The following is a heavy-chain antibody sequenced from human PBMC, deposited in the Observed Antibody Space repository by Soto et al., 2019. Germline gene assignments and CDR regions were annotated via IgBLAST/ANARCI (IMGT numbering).Heavy chain of an antibody. J-gene: IGHJ6*03. CDR3: ARVFSVGVTTFRYYYYMDV. Sequence: ASVKVSCKASGYTFTSYGISWVRQAPGQGLEWMGWISAYNGNTNYAQKLQGRVTMTTDTSTSTAYMELRSLRSDDTAVYYCARVFSVGVTTFRYYYYMDVWGKGTTVTVSS. CDR1: GYTFTSYG. D-gene: IGHD4-4*01. CDR2: ISAYNGNT. V-gene: IGHV1-18*01.